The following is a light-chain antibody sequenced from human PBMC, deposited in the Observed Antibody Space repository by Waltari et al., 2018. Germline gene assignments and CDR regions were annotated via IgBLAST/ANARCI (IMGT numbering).Light chain of an antibody. Sequence: EIVLTQSPGTLSLSPGERATLSCRASQSVTRYLAWYQQKPGLAPRLLIYETSNRATGIPARFMGSGSGTDFSLTITSLESEDFAVYYCQQRANWPLTFGGGTKVEIK. CDR1: QSVTRY. V-gene: IGKV3-11*01. CDR2: ETS. J-gene: IGKJ4*01. CDR3: QQRANWPLT.